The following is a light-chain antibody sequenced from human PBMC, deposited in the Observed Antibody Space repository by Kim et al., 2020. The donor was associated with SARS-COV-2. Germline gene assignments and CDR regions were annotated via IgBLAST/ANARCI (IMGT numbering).Light chain of an antibody. CDR2: WAS. V-gene: IGKV4-1*01. J-gene: IGKJ2*01. CDR3: QQYYGTPYT. CDR1: QSVLYSSNNKNY. Sequence: DIVMTQSPDSLAVSLGERATINCKSSQSVLYSSNNKNYVTWFQQKPGQPPKLLIYWASTRESGVPDRFSGSGSGTDFTLTISSLQAEDVAVYYCQQYYGTPYTFGQGTKLEI.